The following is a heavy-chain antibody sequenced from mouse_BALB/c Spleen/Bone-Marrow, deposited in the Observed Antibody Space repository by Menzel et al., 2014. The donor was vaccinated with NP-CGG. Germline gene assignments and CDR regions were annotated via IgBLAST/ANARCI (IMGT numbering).Heavy chain of an antibody. D-gene: IGHD1-2*01. CDR1: GYTFTDYN. CDR3: TIITTATKAY. CDR2: INPNNGGT. J-gene: IGHJ3*01. V-gene: IGHV1-18*01. Sequence: VQLQQPGPELVKPGASVKIPCKASGYTFTDYNMDWVKQSHGKSLEWIGDINPNNGGTIYNQKFKDKATLTVDKSSSTACMELRGLTSEDTAIYYCTIITTATKAYWGQGTLVTVSA.